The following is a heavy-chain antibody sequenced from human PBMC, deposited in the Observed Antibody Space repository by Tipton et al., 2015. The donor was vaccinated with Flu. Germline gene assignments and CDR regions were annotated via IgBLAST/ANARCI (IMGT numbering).Heavy chain of an antibody. CDR2: ISSNGDNT. CDR3: ARGMNTGLVDV. D-gene: IGHD1-14*01. V-gene: IGHV3-64*02. J-gene: IGHJ6*02. CDR1: GFTFSDYA. Sequence: GSLRLSCAASGFTFSDYAMHWVRQAPGKGLEYVSAISSNGDNTYYADSVKGRFTNSRDNSKNTLYLQMGSLRADDMAVYYCARGMNTGLVDVWGQGTAVTVSS.